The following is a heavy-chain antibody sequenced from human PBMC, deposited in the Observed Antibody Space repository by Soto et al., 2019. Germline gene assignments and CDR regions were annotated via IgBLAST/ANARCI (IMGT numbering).Heavy chain of an antibody. CDR3: ARGAGYPD. D-gene: IGHD3-9*01. Sequence: VQLVESGGGLVQPGGSLRLSCAASGFTFSSYTMNWVRQAPGKGLEWVSYISSSSSTIYYADSVKGRFTISRDNAKNSLYLQMNSLRAEDTAVYYCARGAGYPDWGQGTLVTVSS. CDR1: GFTFSSYT. J-gene: IGHJ4*02. V-gene: IGHV3-48*01. CDR2: ISSSSSTI.